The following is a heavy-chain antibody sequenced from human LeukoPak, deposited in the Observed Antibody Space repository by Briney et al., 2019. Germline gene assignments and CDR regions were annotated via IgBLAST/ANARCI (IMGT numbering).Heavy chain of an antibody. CDR3: VEMTTVSEWDY. CDR2: ISYDGSNK. V-gene: IGHV3-30-3*01. CDR1: GFPFSGYA. Sequence: GGSLRLSCAASGFPFSGYAMHWVRQAPGKGLEWVAVISYDGSNKYYADSVKGRFTISRDNSKNTLYLQMNSLRAEDTAVYYCVEMTTVSEWDYWGQGTLVTVSS. J-gene: IGHJ4*02. D-gene: IGHD4-17*01.